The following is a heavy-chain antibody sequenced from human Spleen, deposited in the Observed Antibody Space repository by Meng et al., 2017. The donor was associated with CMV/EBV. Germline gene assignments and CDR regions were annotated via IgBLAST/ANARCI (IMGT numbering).Heavy chain of an antibody. V-gene: IGHV4-59*01. J-gene: IGHJ6*02. D-gene: IGHD2-15*01. CDR1: GGSISSYY. CDR3: ARDRSSTYYYYGMDV. CDR2: IYYNGRT. Sequence: SETLSLTCTVSGGSISSYYWSWIRQPPGKGVEWIGYIYYNGRTTYNPSLKSRVTISLDTSRNQFSLKLSSMTAADTAVYYCARDRSSTYYYYGMDVWGQETTVTVSS.